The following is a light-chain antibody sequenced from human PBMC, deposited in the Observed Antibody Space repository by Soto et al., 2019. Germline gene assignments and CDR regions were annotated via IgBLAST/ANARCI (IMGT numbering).Light chain of an antibody. J-gene: IGKJ2*01. V-gene: IGKV1-33*01. CDR3: HQYDDLPYT. Sequence: DIQMTPSPSSLTASVGDRVTITCQTSQNISKYLIWYQQSPGTAPNLLISDASNLEAGVPSRFSGRGSGTHVTLSISSLQPEDIGRYYCHQYDDLPYTFGQGT. CDR2: DAS. CDR1: QNISKY.